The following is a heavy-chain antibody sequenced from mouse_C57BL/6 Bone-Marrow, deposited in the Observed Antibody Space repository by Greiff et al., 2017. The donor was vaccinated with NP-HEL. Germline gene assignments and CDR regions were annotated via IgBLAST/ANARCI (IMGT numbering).Heavy chain of an antibody. Sequence: EVQLQQSGAELVRPGASVKLSCTASGFNIKDDYMHWVKQRPEQGLEWIGWIDPENGDTEYASKFQGKATITADTSSNTAYLQLSSLTSEDTAVYYCTSITTVAQYYFDYWGQGTTLTVSS. CDR1: GFNIKDDY. CDR2: IDPENGDT. V-gene: IGHV14-4*01. D-gene: IGHD1-1*01. CDR3: TSITTVAQYYFDY. J-gene: IGHJ2*01.